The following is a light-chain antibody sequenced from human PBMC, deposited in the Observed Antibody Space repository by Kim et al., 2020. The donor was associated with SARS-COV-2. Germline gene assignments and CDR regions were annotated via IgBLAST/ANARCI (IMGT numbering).Light chain of an antibody. J-gene: IGLJ2*01. CDR1: ALPKQY. CDR2: KDS. Sequence: PGQTARSTCSGDALPKQYAYWYQQKPGQAPVLVIYKDSERPSGIPERFSGSSSGTTVTLTISGVQAEDEADYYCQSADSSGTYVVFGGGTQLTVL. V-gene: IGLV3-25*03. CDR3: QSADSSGTYVV.